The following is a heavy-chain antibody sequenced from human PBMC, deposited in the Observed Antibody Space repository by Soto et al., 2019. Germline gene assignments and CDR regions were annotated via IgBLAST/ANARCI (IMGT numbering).Heavy chain of an antibody. CDR2: IWYDGSNK. J-gene: IGHJ3*02. V-gene: IGHV3-33*01. CDR1: GFTFSSYG. Sequence: QVQLVESGGGVVQPGRSLRLSCAASGFTFSSYGMHWVRQAPGKGLECVAVIWYDGSNKYYADSVKGRFTISRDNSKNTLYLQMNSLRAEDTAVYYCARDPRDSFRAFDIWGQGTMVTVSS. CDR3: ARDPRDSFRAFDI.